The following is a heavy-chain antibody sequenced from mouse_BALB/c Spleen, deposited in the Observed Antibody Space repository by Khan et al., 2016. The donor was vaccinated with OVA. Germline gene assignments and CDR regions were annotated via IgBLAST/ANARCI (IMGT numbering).Heavy chain of an antibody. J-gene: IGHJ4*01. CDR2: INPRSDYT. D-gene: IGHD2-14*01. V-gene: IGHV1-4*01. CDR3: ARRTTEYALDY. Sequence: QVQLKHSGAELARPGASVKMSCKASGYTFTSHTMHWVKQRPGQGLEWIGYINPRSDYTQYNQKFNDKATLTADISSSTAYMQLSSLTSEDSAVYYCARRTTEYALDYWGQGTSVTVSS. CDR1: GYTFTSHT.